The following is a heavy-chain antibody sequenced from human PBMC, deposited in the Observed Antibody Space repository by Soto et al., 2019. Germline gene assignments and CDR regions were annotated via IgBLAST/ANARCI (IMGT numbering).Heavy chain of an antibody. J-gene: IGHJ5*02. CDR3: ASTPVGGYSGYFNWFDP. CDR2: ISGSGGST. D-gene: IGHD5-12*01. Sequence: GGSLRLSCAASGFTFSSYAMSWVRQAPGKGLEWVSAISGSGGSTYYADSVKGRFTISRDNSKNTLYLQMNSLRAEDTAVYYCASTPVGGYSGYFNWFDPWGQGTLVTVSS. CDR1: GFTFSSYA. V-gene: IGHV3-23*01.